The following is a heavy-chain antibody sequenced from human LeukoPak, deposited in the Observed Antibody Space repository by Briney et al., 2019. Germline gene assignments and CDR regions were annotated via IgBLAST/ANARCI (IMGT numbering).Heavy chain of an antibody. Sequence: GASVKVSCKASGYTSTGYYMHWVRQAPGEGLEWMGWINPNSGGTNYAQKFQGRVTMTRDTSISTAYMELSRLRSDDTAVYYCARERSTVTTGLFGYWGQGTLVTVSS. CDR2: INPNSGGT. CDR3: ARERSTVTTGLFGY. CDR1: GYTSTGYY. D-gene: IGHD4-17*01. V-gene: IGHV1-2*02. J-gene: IGHJ4*02.